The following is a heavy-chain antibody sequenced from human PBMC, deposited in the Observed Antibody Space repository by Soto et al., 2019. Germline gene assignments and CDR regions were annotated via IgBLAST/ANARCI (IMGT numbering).Heavy chain of an antibody. D-gene: IGHD1-1*01. CDR1: GFTFSSYS. V-gene: IGHV3-48*01. J-gene: IGHJ4*02. CDR2: ISSSSSTI. CDR3: ATLLPGADFDY. Sequence: GGSLRLSCAASGFTFSSYSMNWVRQAPGKGLEWVSYISSSSSTIYYADSVKGRFTISRDNAKNSLYLQMNSLRAEDTAVYYCATLLPGADFDYWGQGTLVTVSS.